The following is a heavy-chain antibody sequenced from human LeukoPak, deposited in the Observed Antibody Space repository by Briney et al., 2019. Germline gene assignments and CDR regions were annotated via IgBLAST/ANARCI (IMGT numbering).Heavy chain of an antibody. CDR3: ARGYCSGGSCYSAWGYYYYYGMDV. CDR2: IYSGGST. D-gene: IGHD2-15*01. CDR1: GFTVSSNY. V-gene: IGHV3-66*01. Sequence: GGSLRLSCAASGFTVSSNYMSWVRQAPGKGLEWVSVIYSGGSTYYADSVKGRFTISRDNSKNTLYLQMNSLRAEDTAVYYCARGYCSGGSCYSAWGYYYYYGMDVWGQGTTVTVSS. J-gene: IGHJ6*02.